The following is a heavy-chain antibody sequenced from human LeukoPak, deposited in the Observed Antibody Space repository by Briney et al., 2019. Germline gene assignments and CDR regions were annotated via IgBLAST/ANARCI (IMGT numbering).Heavy chain of an antibody. CDR2: IYPYDSEI. V-gene: IGHV5-51*01. D-gene: IGHD7-27*01. CDR3: ARPNWARRYFDY. CDR1: GFTFSNYW. Sequence: PGGSLRLSCAASGFTFSNYWMTWVRQAPGKGLEWMGVIYPYDSEIRYSPSFQGQVTISADKSISTAYLQWSSLKASDTAMYYCARPNWARRYFDYWGQGTLVTVSS. J-gene: IGHJ4*02.